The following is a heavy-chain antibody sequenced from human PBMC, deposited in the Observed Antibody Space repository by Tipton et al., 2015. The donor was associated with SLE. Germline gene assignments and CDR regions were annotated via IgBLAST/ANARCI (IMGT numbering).Heavy chain of an antibody. Sequence: TLSLTCAVYGGSISSHYWSWIRQPPGKGLEWIGYIYYSGSTNYNPSLKSRVTISVDTSKNQFSLKLSSVTAADTAVYYCARALNPATETLVHWYFDLWGRGTLVTVSS. D-gene: IGHD4-17*01. CDR3: ARALNPATETLVHWYFDL. J-gene: IGHJ2*01. V-gene: IGHV4-59*11. CDR1: GGSISSHY. CDR2: IYYSGST.